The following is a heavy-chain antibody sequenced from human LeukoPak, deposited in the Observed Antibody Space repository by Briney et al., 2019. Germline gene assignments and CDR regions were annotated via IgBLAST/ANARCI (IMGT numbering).Heavy chain of an antibody. D-gene: IGHD2-8*01. CDR1: GFTFDDYG. CDR2: INRNGGST. J-gene: IGHJ4*02. CDR3: ARGFRNGPFDC. V-gene: IGHV3-20*04. Sequence: GGSLRLSCEASGFTFDDYGMSWVRQPPGKGLEWASGINRNGGSTDYADSVKGRFTISRDNAKKSHFLQMNSLRVEDTALYYCARGFRNGPFDCWGQGTLVTVSS.